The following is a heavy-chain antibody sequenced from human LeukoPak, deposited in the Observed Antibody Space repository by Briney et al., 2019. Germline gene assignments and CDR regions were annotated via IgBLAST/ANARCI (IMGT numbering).Heavy chain of an antibody. D-gene: IGHD2-2*01. CDR1: GFTFSTYW. V-gene: IGHV3-7*01. CDR2: IKQDGSDK. CDR3: ARVLPVASRDY. Sequence: GGSLRLSCAASGFTFSTYWMSWVRQAPGKGLEWEANIKQDGSDKFCVDSVKGRFTISRDNAKNSMYLQMNSLRAEDTAVYYCARVLPVASRDYWGQGTLVTVSS. J-gene: IGHJ4*02.